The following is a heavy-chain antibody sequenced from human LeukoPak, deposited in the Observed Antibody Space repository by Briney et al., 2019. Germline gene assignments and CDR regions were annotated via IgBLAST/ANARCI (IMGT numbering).Heavy chain of an antibody. CDR1: GFTFSSYS. CDR3: ARAWEEMATISFDY. D-gene: IGHD5-24*01. CDR2: ISSSSSYI. J-gene: IGHJ4*02. V-gene: IGHV3-21*01. Sequence: GGSLRLSCAASGFTFSSYSMNWVRQAPGKGLEWDSSISSSSSYIYYADSVKGRFTIYRDNPKNSLYLQMNSLRAEDTAVYYCARAWEEMATISFDYCGQGTLVTVSS.